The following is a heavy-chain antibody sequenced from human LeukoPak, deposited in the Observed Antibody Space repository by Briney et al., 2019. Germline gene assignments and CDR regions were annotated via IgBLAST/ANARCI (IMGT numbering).Heavy chain of an antibody. CDR3: ARDWDSGYDTYYFDY. D-gene: IGHD5-12*01. V-gene: IGHV3-48*02. CDR1: GFTFSSCS. CDR2: ISSSSTTR. J-gene: IGHJ4*02. Sequence: PGGSLRLSCVVSGFTFSSCSMNWVRQAPGKGLEWVSYISSSSTTRYYADSVKGRFTISRDNAKNSLYLQMNSLRDEDSAVYYCARDWDSGYDTYYFDYWGQGTLVTVSP.